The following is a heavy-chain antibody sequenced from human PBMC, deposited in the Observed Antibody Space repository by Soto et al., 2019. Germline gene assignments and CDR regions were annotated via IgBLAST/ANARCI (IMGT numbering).Heavy chain of an antibody. CDR2: IYYSGSV. CDR1: NDSISRSHW. J-gene: IGHJ4*02. CDR3: SRREDYGDHYY. V-gene: IGHV4-4*01. Sequence: AETRSVTCAGSNDSISRSHWLTWVRQSPGKGLEWLGDIYYSGSVYYNPSLRSRISISMDKSNNQFSLNLSSVTAADTAVYFCSRREDYGDHYYRGQGTPVTVS. D-gene: IGHD4-17*01.